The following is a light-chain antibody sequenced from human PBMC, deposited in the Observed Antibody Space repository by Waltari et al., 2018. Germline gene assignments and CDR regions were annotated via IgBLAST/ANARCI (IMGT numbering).Light chain of an antibody. Sequence: QSVLTQPPSVSGAPGQRVTISCTGSSSNIWAGDGVHWDPQAPGTAPKRLMYGNTNRPSGVPGRFSGSRSATSASLAITGLQPEDEADYYCHSYDSSLNGWIFGGGTKLTVL. V-gene: IGLV1-40*01. J-gene: IGLJ2*01. CDR1: SSNIWAGDG. CDR3: HSYDSSLNGWI. CDR2: GNT.